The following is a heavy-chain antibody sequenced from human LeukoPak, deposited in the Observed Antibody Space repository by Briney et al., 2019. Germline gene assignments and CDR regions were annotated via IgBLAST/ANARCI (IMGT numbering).Heavy chain of an antibody. J-gene: IGHJ1*01. V-gene: IGHV4-34*01. CDR3: ARTQQQPRGSAYYDFCSGYPNSHRYFQH. Sequence: SETLSLTCAVYGGSFSGYYWSWIRQPPGKGLEWIGEINHSGSTNYNPSLKSRVTISVDTSKNQFSLKLSSVTAADTAVYYCARTQQQPRGSAYYDFCSGYPNSHRYFQHWGQGTLVTVSS. D-gene: IGHD3-3*01. CDR1: GGSFSGYY. CDR2: INHSGST.